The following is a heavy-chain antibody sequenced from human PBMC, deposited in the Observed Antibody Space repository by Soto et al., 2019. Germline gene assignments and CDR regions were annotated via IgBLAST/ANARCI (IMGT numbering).Heavy chain of an antibody. V-gene: IGHV1-2*04. D-gene: IGHD3-22*01. CDR1: GYTFTGYY. CDR2: INPNSGGT. J-gene: IGHJ4*02. CDR3: ARARPYQYYYDSSGYPSDYFDY. Sequence: ASVKVSCKASGYTFTGYYMHWVRQAPGQGLEWMGWINPNSGGTNYAQKFQGWVTMTRDTSISTAYMELSRLRSDDTAVYYCARARPYQYYYDSSGYPSDYFDYWGQGTLVTVSS.